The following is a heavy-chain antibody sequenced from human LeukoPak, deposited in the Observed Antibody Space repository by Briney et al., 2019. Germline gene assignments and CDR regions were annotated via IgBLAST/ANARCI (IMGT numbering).Heavy chain of an antibody. D-gene: IGHD2-15*01. J-gene: IGHJ6*02. CDR2: LNPHSGGT. Sequence: ASGKVSCEASGYTLRDYYIYWVRQAAGQGLEWLGWLNPHSGGTNYAQKFQGRVTQTSDTSISTAYMELTPLTSDDTAIYYCARGLRIINGLDVWGQGTTVIVSS. CDR3: ARGLRIINGLDV. V-gene: IGHV1-2*02. CDR1: GYTLRDYY.